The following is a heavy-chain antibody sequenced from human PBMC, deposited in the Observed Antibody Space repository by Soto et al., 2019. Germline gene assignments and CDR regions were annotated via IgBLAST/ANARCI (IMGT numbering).Heavy chain of an antibody. CDR2: ISGSGGST. V-gene: IGHV3-23*01. Sequence: GGSLRLSCAASGFTFSSYAMSWVRQAPGKGLEWVSAISGSGGSTYYADSVKGRFTISRDNSKNTLYLQMNSLRAEDTAVYYCAKPEVDYGDYDRGEYYFDYWGQGTLVTVSS. D-gene: IGHD4-17*01. CDR3: AKPEVDYGDYDRGEYYFDY. J-gene: IGHJ4*02. CDR1: GFTFSSYA.